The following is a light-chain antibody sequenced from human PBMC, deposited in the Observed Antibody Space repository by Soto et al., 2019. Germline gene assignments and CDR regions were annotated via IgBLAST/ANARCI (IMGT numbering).Light chain of an antibody. CDR1: SSNIGSNY. CDR2: RNN. CDR3: AAWDDSLSGPV. V-gene: IGLV1-47*01. Sequence: QAVVTQPPSASGTPGQRVTISCSGSSSNIGSNYVYWYQQLPGTAPKLLIYRNNQRPSGVPGRFSGSKSGTSASLAISGLRYEDEADYYCAAWDDSLSGPVFGGGTKVTVL. J-gene: IGLJ2*01.